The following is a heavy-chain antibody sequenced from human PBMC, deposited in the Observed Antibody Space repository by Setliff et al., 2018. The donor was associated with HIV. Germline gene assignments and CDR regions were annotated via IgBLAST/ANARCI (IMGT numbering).Heavy chain of an antibody. CDR1: GYTFINYD. J-gene: IGHJ2*01. V-gene: IGHV1-18*01. CDR3: ARGHHFYWYFDL. Sequence: ASVKVSCKASGYTFINYDIYWVRQTTGQGLEWVGWISVYNGQTLYAQKVQDRITVTMDIPKDTAYMELRGLTPDDTAVYYCARGHHFYWYFDLWGPGTLGTVS. CDR2: ISVYNGQT.